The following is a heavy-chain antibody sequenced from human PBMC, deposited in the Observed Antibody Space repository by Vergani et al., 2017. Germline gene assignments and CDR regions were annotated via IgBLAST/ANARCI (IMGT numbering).Heavy chain of an antibody. CDR2: IIPIFGTA. D-gene: IGHD3-10*01. CDR3: ARDGSGSYYNGPTGWFDP. J-gene: IGHJ5*02. V-gene: IGHV1-69*13. Sequence: QVQLVQSGAEVKKPGSSVKVSCKASGGTFSSYATSWVRQAPGQGLEWMGRIIPIFGTANYAQKFQGRVTITADESTSTAYMELSSLRSEDTAVYYCARDGSGSYYNGPTGWFDPWGQGTLVTVSS. CDR1: GGTFSSYA.